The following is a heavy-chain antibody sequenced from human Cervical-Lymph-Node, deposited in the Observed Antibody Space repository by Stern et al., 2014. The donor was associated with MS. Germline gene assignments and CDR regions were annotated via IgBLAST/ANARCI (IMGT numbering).Heavy chain of an antibody. V-gene: IGHV3-30-3*01. CDR1: GFTFSTYA. J-gene: IGHJ4*02. D-gene: IGHD3-10*01. Sequence: VQLLASGGGVVQPGRSLSLSCVASGFTFSTYAMHWVRQAPGKGLEWVAFVSYDGHQRNSTDSVKARFTISRDNSKNTLYLHMNSLRDEDTAVYFCARGGRGVGLEYWGQGALVTVSS. CDR2: VSYDGHQR. CDR3: ARGGRGVGLEY.